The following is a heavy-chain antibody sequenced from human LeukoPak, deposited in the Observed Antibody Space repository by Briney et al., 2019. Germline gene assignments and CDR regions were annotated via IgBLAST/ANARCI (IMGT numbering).Heavy chain of an antibody. CDR3: ARARGGWYSEC. J-gene: IGHJ4*02. V-gene: IGHV3-21*01. D-gene: IGHD6-19*01. CDR2: ISSSGSYI. CDR1: GFTFSSYS. Sequence: PGGSLRLSCAASGFTFSSYSMNWVRQAPGKGLEWVSSISSSGSYIYYADSVKGRFTISRDNAKNSLYLQMNSLRAEDTAVYYCARARGGWYSECWGQGTLVTVSS.